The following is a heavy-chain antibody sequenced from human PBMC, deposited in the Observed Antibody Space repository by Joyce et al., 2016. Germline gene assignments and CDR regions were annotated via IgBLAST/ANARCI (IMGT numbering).Heavy chain of an antibody. Sequence: QVQLVESGGGVVQPGRSLRLSCAASGFTFSSHGMHWVRQAPGKGLEWVVFIWSDGSNKYYADTVKGRVTISRDNSKNTVLLQMNTLRDADTAVYYCARDSYLTGYYIDYWGQGTLVTVSS. CDR2: IWSDGSNK. V-gene: IGHV3-33*01. CDR1: GFTFSSHG. D-gene: IGHD3-9*01. CDR3: ARDSYLTGYYIDY. J-gene: IGHJ4*02.